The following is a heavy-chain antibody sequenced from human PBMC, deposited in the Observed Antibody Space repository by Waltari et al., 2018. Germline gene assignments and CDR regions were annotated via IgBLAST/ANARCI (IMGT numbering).Heavy chain of an antibody. J-gene: IGHJ6*02. Sequence: QVQLVQSGAEVKKPGSSVKVSCKASGGTFSSYAISWVRQAPGQGLEWMGGIIPIFGTANYAQKFQGRVTITADESTSTAYMELSSLRSEDTAVYYCAREGLGYCSSTSCYRNYGMDVWGQGTTVTVSS. CDR2: IIPIFGTA. V-gene: IGHV1-69*01. CDR3: AREGLGYCSSTSCYRNYGMDV. CDR1: GGTFSSYA. D-gene: IGHD2-2*02.